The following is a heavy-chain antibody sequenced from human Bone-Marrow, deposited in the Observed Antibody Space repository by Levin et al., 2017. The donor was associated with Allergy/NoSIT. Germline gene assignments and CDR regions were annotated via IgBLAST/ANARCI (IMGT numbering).Heavy chain of an antibody. CDR1: GGSVRSGSYY. D-gene: IGHD5-12*01. CDR3: ARDRSGSYFDY. Sequence: SQTLSLTCPVSGGSVRSGSYYWSWIRQPPGKGLEWIGYRYYSGSTSYNPSLKSRVTISADTSKNQFSLKLTSVTAADTAVYYCARDRSGSYFDYWGQGTLVTVSS. CDR2: RYYSGST. J-gene: IGHJ4*02. V-gene: IGHV4-61*01.